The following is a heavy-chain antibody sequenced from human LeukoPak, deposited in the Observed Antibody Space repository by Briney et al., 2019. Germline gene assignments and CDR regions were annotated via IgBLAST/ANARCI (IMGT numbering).Heavy chain of an antibody. V-gene: IGHV1-2*02. CDR3: ARSAVDAATPAGY. Sequence: GASVKVSCKTSGYTFTGYYMHWVRQAPGQGLEWMGWINPSTGGTSYAQKFQGRVTMTRDTSITTAYMELSGLRSDDTAVYYCARSAVDAATPAGYWGQGTLVTVSS. D-gene: IGHD2-15*01. CDR2: INPSTGGT. CDR1: GYTFTGYY. J-gene: IGHJ4*02.